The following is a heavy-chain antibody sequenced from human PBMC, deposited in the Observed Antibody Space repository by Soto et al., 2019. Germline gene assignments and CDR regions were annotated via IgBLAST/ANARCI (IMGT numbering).Heavy chain of an antibody. D-gene: IGHD6-19*01. CDR3: ARSPRPQWLVRGIDHYYGMDV. J-gene: IGHJ6*02. CDR1: GFTFSSYG. V-gene: IGHV3-30*03. Sequence: PGGSLRLSCAASGFTFSSYGMHWVRQPPGKGLEWVALISYDGSDKYYADSVKGRFTISRDNSKNTLYLQMNSLRAEDTAVFYCARSPRPQWLVRGIDHYYGMDVWGQGTTVTVS. CDR2: ISYDGSDK.